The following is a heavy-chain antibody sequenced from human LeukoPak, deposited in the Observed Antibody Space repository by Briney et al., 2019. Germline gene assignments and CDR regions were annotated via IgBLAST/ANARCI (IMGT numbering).Heavy chain of an antibody. CDR2: INPNSGGT. V-gene: IGHV1-2*02. D-gene: IGHD5-18*01. CDR3: ARTTEGGYTYGYFYYYYMDV. J-gene: IGHJ6*03. CDR1: GYTFTGYY. Sequence: ASVKVSCKASGYTFTGYYMHWVRQAPGQGLEWMGWINPNSGGTNYAQKFQGRVTMTRDTSISTAYMELRSLRSDDTAVYYCARTTEGGYTYGYFYYYYMDVWGKGTTVTISS.